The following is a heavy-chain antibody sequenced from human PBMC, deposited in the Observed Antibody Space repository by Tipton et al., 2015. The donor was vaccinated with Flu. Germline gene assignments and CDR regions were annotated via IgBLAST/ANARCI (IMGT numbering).Heavy chain of an antibody. J-gene: IGHJ4*02. D-gene: IGHD5-18*01. CDR3: ARDLGAYFSYGYLDY. V-gene: IGHV3-53*01. CDR1: GFSVTNNY. Sequence: SLRLSCAASGFSVTNNYVTWVRQAPGKGLEWVSVIYTAGRTKSADSLRDRFTVSRDISKNMVYLQMNNLRVDDTAMYYCARDLGAYFSYGYLDYWGQGTLVIVSS. CDR2: IYTAGRT.